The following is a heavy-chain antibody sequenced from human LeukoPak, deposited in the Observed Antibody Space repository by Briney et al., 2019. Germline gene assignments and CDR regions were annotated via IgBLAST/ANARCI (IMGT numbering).Heavy chain of an antibody. D-gene: IGHD4-17*01. V-gene: IGHV3-48*01. Sequence: GGSLRLSCAASGFTFSSYSMNWVRQAPGKGLEWVSYISSSSSTIYYADSVKGRFTISRDNAKNSLYLQMNSLRAEDTAVYYCARGRDGALNLLGYWGQGTLVTVSS. CDR1: GFTFSSYS. CDR3: ARGRDGALNLLGY. CDR2: ISSSSSTI. J-gene: IGHJ4*02.